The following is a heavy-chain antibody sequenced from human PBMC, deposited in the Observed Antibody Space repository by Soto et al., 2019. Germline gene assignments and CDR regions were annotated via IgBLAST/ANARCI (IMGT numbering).Heavy chain of an antibody. CDR3: LVPYTVTSDP. V-gene: IGHV3-49*03. D-gene: IGHD4-17*01. J-gene: IGHJ5*02. Sequence: HPGGSLRLSCTASGLTFGDYAMSWFRQAPGKGLEWVGFIRSKAYGGTTEYAASVKGRFTISRDDSKSIAYLQMNSLKTEDTAVYYCLVPYTVTSDPGGQGTLVTVSS. CDR1: GLTFGDYA. CDR2: IRSKAYGGTT.